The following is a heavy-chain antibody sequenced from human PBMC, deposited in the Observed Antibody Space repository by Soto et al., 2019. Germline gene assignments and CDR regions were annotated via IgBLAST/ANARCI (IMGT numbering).Heavy chain of an antibody. V-gene: IGHV4-39*01. Sequence: PSETLSLTCTVSGGSISSSSYYWSWIRQHPGKGLEWIGSIYYSGSTYYNPSLKSRVTISVDTSKNQFSLKLSSVTAADTAVYYCAGHGRYFDWLLHWFDPWGQGTLVTVSS. J-gene: IGHJ5*02. CDR1: GGSISSSSYY. CDR3: AGHGRYFDWLLHWFDP. D-gene: IGHD3-9*01. CDR2: IYYSGST.